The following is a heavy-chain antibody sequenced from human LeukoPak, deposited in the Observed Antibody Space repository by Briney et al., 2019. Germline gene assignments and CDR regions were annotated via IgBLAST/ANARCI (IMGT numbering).Heavy chain of an antibody. Sequence: GASVKISCKASGYTFTSYYIHWVRQAPGQGLEWMGIINPSGGSTSYAQKFQGRVTMTRDMSTSTVYMELSSLRSEDTAVYYCARSPRYSHYYMDVWGKGTTVTVSS. V-gene: IGHV1-46*01. D-gene: IGHD5-18*01. CDR1: GYTFTSYY. J-gene: IGHJ6*03. CDR3: ARSPRYSHYYMDV. CDR2: INPSGGST.